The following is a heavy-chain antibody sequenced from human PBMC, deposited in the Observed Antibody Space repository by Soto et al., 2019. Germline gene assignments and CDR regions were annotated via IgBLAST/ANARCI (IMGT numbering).Heavy chain of an antibody. CDR3: ARVGGDSSSWQDAFDI. D-gene: IGHD6-13*01. J-gene: IGHJ3*02. CDR2: ISSNGGST. CDR1: GFTFSSYA. V-gene: IGHV3-64*01. Sequence: GGSLRLSCAASGFTFSSYAMHWVRQAPGKGLEYVSAISSNGGSTYYANSVKGRFTISRDNSKNTLYLQMGSLRAEDMAVYYCARVGGDSSSWQDAFDIWGQGTMVTVSS.